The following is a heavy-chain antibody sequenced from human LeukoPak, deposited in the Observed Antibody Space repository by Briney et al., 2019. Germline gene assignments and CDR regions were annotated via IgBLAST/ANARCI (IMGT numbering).Heavy chain of an antibody. CDR3: ARERYCSSTSCYSD. D-gene: IGHD2-2*01. Sequence: SETLSLTCTVSGYSITSAYYWGWIRQPPGKGLEWIGSIYHSGSTYYNPSLKSRVTISVDTSKNQFSLKLSSVTAADTAVYYCARERYCSSTSCYSDWGQGTLVTVSS. J-gene: IGHJ4*02. V-gene: IGHV4-38-2*02. CDR2: IYHSGST. CDR1: GYSITSAYY.